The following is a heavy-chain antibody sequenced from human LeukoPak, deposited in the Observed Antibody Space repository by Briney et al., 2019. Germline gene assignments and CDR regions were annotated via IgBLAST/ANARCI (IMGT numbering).Heavy chain of an antibody. Sequence: ASVKVSRKASVYTFTGYYIHWVRHAPGQGLVWMGWINPNSGGTSYSQKFQGRVTMTRDTSINPAYMELGGLRFDGTAVYYCARVFYCSGGICYLNSWGQGTLVTVSS. D-gene: IGHD2-8*02. CDR3: ARVFYCSGGICYLNS. CDR1: VYTFTGYY. V-gene: IGHV1-2*02. CDR2: INPNSGGT. J-gene: IGHJ4*02.